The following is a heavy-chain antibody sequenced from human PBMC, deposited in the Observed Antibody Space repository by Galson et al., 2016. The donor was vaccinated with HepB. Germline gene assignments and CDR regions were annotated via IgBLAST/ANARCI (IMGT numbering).Heavy chain of an antibody. J-gene: IGHJ4*02. V-gene: IGHV3-49*04. CDR2: IRSRTFGGTT. D-gene: IGHD3-22*01. CDR1: GFTFGDYG. Sequence: SLRLSCAASGFTFGDYGMSWVRQAPGKGLEWVGFIRSRTFGGTTDYAASVKGRFTISRDDSKSVAYLQMNSLKTEDTAVYYCTRDQKDNYHGSSAYWFWGQGSLVTVSS. CDR3: TRDQKDNYHGSSAYWF.